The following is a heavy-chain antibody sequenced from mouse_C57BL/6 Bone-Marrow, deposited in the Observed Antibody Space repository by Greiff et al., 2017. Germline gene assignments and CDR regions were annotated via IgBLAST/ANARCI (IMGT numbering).Heavy chain of an antibody. D-gene: IGHD3-1*01. J-gene: IGHJ2*01. CDR1: GFTFSDYG. Sequence: EVKLMESGGGLVKPGGSLKLSCAASGFTFSDYGMHWVRQAPEKGLEWVAYISRGSSTIYYADTVKGRFTISRDNATNTLFLQMTSLRSEDTAMYYCARKRHGSLDYWGQGTTLTVSA. V-gene: IGHV5-17*01. CDR2: ISRGSSTI. CDR3: ARKRHGSLDY.